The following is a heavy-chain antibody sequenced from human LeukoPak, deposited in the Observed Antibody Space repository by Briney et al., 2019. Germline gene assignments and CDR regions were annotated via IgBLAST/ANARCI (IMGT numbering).Heavy chain of an antibody. CDR1: GFTFSNYN. CDR2: ISSTSSYI. V-gene: IGHV3-21*04. J-gene: IGHJ4*02. CDR3: ARSIPYGTTWYGRSDY. D-gene: IGHD6-13*01. Sequence: TGGSLRLSCAASGFTFSNYNFYWVRQAPGKGLEWVSSISSTSSYIYYADSMKGRFTISRDNAKNSLYLQMNSLRAEDTAIYYCARSIPYGTTWYGRSDYWGQGTLVTVSS.